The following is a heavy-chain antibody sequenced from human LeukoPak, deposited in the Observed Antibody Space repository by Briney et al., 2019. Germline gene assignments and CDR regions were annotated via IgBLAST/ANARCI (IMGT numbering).Heavy chain of an antibody. V-gene: IGHV3-7*03. CDR2: INDGGSGK. D-gene: IGHD4-17*01. J-gene: IGHJ4*02. CDR3: ARAVTSTEGY. CDR1: GFVFSNYW. Sequence: PGGSLRLSCAASGFVFSNYWMTWVRQAPGKGLEWVASINDGGSGKYYVDSVKGRFTISRDNAQKSLYLEMHSLRAEDTALYYCARAVTSTEGYWGQGTLVTVSS.